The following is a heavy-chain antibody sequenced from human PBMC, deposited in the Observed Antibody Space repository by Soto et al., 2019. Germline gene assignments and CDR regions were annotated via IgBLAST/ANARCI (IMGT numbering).Heavy chain of an antibody. V-gene: IGHV4-39*01. D-gene: IGHD6-19*01. CDR2: VYHTGNT. CDR1: GGSISRSNHY. J-gene: IGHJ4*02. Sequence: PSETLSLTCSVSGGSISRSNHYWAWIRQPPGKGLEWIGSVYHTGNTYYSLSLRSRVAISLDTSKNQFSLRLDAVSAADTATYYCARLGGIAVAGPIYYWGQGTLVTVSS. CDR3: ARLGGIAVAGPIYY.